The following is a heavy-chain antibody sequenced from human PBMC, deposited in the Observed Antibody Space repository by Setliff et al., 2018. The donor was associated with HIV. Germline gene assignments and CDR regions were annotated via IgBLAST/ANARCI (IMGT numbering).Heavy chain of an antibody. CDR1: GGSFTDYY. J-gene: IGHJ1*01. V-gene: IGHV4-34*01. D-gene: IGHD1-26*01. CDR3: ARCHVYSGSCD. Sequence: SETLSLTCAVYGGSFTDYYWSWIRQAPGKGLEWIGEINHSGRTNFNPSLKSQVTISIDTSKQQVSLKLRSVTAADTAVYYCARCHVYSGSCDWGQGTRVTVSS. CDR2: INHSGRT.